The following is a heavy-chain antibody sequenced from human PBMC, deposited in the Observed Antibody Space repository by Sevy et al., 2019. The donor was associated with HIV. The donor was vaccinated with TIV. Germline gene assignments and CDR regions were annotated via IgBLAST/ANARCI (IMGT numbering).Heavy chain of an antibody. CDR1: GFTFSSYE. CDR2: ISSSGSTI. CDR3: ARDLPMVRGARWPFDY. V-gene: IGHV3-48*03. J-gene: IGHJ4*02. D-gene: IGHD3-10*01. Sequence: GESLKISCAASGFTFSSYEMNWVRQAPGKGLEWVSYISSSGSTIYYADSVKGRFTISRDNAKNSLYLQMNSLRAEDTAVYYCARDLPMVRGARWPFDYWGQGTLVTVSS.